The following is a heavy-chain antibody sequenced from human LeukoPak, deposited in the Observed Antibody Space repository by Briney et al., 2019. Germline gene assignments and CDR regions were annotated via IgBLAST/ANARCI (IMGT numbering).Heavy chain of an antibody. D-gene: IGHD2-21*02. CDR3: ARLFIRASRRPVTARDY. J-gene: IGHJ4*02. CDR1: GYTFTGYY. V-gene: IGHV1-2*02. CDR2: INPNSGGT. Sequence: ASVKVSCKASGYTFTGYYMHWVRQAPGQGLEWMGWINPNSGGTNYAQKFQGRVTMTRDTSISTAYMELSRLRSDDTAVYYCARLFIRASRRPVTARDYWGQGTLVTVSS.